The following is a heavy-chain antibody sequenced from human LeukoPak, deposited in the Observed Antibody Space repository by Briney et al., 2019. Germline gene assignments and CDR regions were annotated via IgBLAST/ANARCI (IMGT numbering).Heavy chain of an antibody. CDR2: IHHNGKT. D-gene: IGHD2-15*01. V-gene: IGHV4-4*02. CDR3: ARGIYCSGGSCNFDY. CDR1: GGSLSSSNW. Sequence: SGTLSLTCAVSGGSLSSSNWWSWVRQPPGKGLEWIGEIHHNGKTNYKPSLKSRVTISVDKSKNQFPLKLSSVTASDTAVYYCARGIYCSGGSCNFDYWGQGTLVTVSS. J-gene: IGHJ4*02.